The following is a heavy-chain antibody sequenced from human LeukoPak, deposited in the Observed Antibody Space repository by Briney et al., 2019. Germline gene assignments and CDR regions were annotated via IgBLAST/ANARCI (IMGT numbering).Heavy chain of an antibody. V-gene: IGHV1-46*01. Sequence: ASVKASCKASGYVFTDYYIHWVRQAPGQGLEWMGIINPSGGSTSYAQKFQGRVTMTRDTSTSTVYMELSSLRSEDTAVYYCARGRSSSWYYYYYYMDVWGKGTTVTISS. CDR1: GYVFTDYY. CDR2: INPSGGST. J-gene: IGHJ6*03. D-gene: IGHD6-13*01. CDR3: ARGRSSSWYYYYYYMDV.